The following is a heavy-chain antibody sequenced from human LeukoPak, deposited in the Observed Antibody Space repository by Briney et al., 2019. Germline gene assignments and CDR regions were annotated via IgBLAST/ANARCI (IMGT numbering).Heavy chain of an antibody. D-gene: IGHD1-26*01. CDR1: GYTFTGYY. CDR2: IDPNSGGT. V-gene: IGHV1-2*02. J-gene: IGHJ4*02. Sequence: ASVKVSCKASGYTFTGYYMHWVRQAPGQGLEWMGWIDPNSGGTNYAQKFQGRVTMTRDTSISTAYMELSRLRSDDTAVYYCARGEQTYSGRLRAFDYWGQGTLVTVSS. CDR3: ARGEQTYSGRLRAFDY.